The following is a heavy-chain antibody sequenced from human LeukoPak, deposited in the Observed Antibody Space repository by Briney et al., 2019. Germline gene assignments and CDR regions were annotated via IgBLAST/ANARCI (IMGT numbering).Heavy chain of an antibody. CDR1: GGSISSYY. CDR3: AAYQLLFGFDP. V-gene: IGHV4-59*01. CDR2: IYYSGST. J-gene: IGHJ5*02. D-gene: IGHD2-2*01. Sequence: SETLSLTCTVSGGSISSYYWSWIRQPPGKGLEWIGYIYYSGSTNYNPSLKSRVTISVDTSKNQFSLKLNSVTAADTAVYYCAAYQLLFGFDPWGQGTLVTVSS.